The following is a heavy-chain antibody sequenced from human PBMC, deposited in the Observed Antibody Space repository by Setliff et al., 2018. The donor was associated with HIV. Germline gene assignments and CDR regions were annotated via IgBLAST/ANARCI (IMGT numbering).Heavy chain of an antibody. Sequence: SETLSLTCTVSGGSISSSDHYWGWIRQPPGKGLEWIGSIYHSGRTFYNPPFKSRVTISVDTPKIQFSLRLSSVTAADTSVYYCARYGPDTYQPLWSFGVWGRGTMVTVSS. CDR1: GGSISSSDHY. V-gene: IGHV4-39*01. CDR3: ARYGPDTYQPLWSFGV. CDR2: IYHSGRT. D-gene: IGHD3-10*01. J-gene: IGHJ2*01.